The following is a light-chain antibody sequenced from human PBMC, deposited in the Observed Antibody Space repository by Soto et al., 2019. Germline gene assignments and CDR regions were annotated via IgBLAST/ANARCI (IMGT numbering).Light chain of an antibody. V-gene: IGLV8-61*01. CDR2: STT. CDR3: ALLMGNGVSV. J-gene: IGLJ1*01. Sequence: TVVTQESSFSVSPGGTVTLTCGLISGSVSTANNPNWYQQTPGQAPRTLIYSTTARSSGVPDRFSGSILGNKAALTISGAQADDESDYYCALLMGNGVSVFGTGTKVTVL. CDR1: SGSVSTANN.